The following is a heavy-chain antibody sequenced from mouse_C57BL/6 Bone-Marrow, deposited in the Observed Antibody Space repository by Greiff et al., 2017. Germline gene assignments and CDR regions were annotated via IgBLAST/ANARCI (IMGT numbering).Heavy chain of an antibody. J-gene: IGHJ1*03. CDR2: IYPRSGNT. D-gene: IGHD2-12*01. V-gene: IGHV1-81*01. CDR3: ARLPGYFDV. Sequence: QVQLQQSGAELARPGASVKLSCKASGYTFTSYGISWVKQRTGQGLEWIGEIYPRSGNTSYNEKFKGKATLTADKSSSTAYMELRSLTSEDSAVYFCARLPGYFDVWGTGTTVTVSS. CDR1: GYTFTSYG.